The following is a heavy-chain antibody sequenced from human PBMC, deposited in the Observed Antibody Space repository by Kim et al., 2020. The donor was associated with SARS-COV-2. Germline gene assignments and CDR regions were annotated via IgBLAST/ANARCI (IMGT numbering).Heavy chain of an antibody. J-gene: IGHJ3*02. CDR1: GGSISSGSYY. V-gene: IGHV4-61*02. D-gene: IGHD4-17*01. Sequence: SETLSLTCTVSGGSISSGSYYWSWIRQPAGKGLEWIGRIYTSGSTNCNPSLKSRVTISVDTSKNQFSLKLSSVTAADTAVYYCARELYAHDAFDIWGQGTMVTVSS. CDR2: IYTSGST. CDR3: ARELYAHDAFDI.